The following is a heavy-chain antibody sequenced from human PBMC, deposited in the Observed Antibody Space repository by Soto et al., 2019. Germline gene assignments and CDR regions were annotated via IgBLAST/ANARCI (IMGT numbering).Heavy chain of an antibody. Sequence: GGSLRLSCAASGFTFSSYSMNWVRQAPGKGLEWVSSISSSSSYIYYADSVKGRFTISRDNAKNSLYLQMNSLRAEDTAVYYCARIRGQAVAGSNFDYWGQGTLVTVSS. J-gene: IGHJ4*02. V-gene: IGHV3-21*01. CDR2: ISSSSSYI. CDR1: GFTFSSYS. CDR3: ARIRGQAVAGSNFDY. D-gene: IGHD6-19*01.